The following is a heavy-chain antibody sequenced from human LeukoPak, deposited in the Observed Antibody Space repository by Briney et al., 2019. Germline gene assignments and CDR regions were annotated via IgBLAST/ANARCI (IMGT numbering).Heavy chain of an antibody. CDR2: IYPGDSDT. CDR3: ARLEKLYCSSTSCYGNYYYYMDV. Sequence: ESLKISCKGSGYSFTSYWIGWVRQMPGKGLEWMGIIYPGDSDTRYSPSFQGQVTISADKSISTAYLQWSSLKASDTAMYYCARLEKLYCSSTSCYGNYYYYMDVWGKGTTVTVSS. D-gene: IGHD2-2*01. V-gene: IGHV5-51*01. J-gene: IGHJ6*03. CDR1: GYSFTSYW.